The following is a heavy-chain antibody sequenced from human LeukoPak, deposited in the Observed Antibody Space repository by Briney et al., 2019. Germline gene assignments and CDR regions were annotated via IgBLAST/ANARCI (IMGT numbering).Heavy chain of an antibody. CDR3: ARVVGTYYFDY. CDR2: IFYSGST. J-gene: IGHJ4*02. V-gene: IGHV4-59*01. CDR1: GGSISSYY. Sequence: AETLSLTCTVSGGSISSYYWSWIRQPPGKGLEWIGYIFYSGSTNYNPSLKSRVAISVDASKKQFSLKLSSVTAADTAVYYCARVVGTYYFDYWGQGTLVTVSS. D-gene: IGHD1-1*01.